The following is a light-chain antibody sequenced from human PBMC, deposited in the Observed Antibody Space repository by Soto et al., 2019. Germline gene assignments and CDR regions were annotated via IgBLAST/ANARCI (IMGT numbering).Light chain of an antibody. J-gene: IGKJ4*01. Sequence: EIVMTQSPATLSVSPGERATLSCRASQSVSSNLAWYQQTPGQAPRLPIYGASTRATGIPARFSGSGSGTEFTLTISSLQSEDFAVYYCQQYNNWPLLTFGGGTKVEIK. CDR2: GAS. CDR1: QSVSSN. CDR3: QQYNNWPLLT. V-gene: IGKV3-15*01.